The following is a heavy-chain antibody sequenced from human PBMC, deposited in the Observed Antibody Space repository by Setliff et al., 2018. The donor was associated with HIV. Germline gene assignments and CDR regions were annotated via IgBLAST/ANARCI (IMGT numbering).Heavy chain of an antibody. CDR1: GGSMSSGNYH. Sequence: PSETLSLTCTVSGGSMSSGNYHWNWIRQAAGKGLEWIGRIYTRGSTNYNPSLKSRVTISIDPSKNQFSLKLNSVTAADTAVYYCARATRTIFGVVYFDYWGQGTLVTVSS. J-gene: IGHJ4*02. CDR2: IYTRGST. D-gene: IGHD3-3*01. CDR3: ARATRTIFGVVYFDY. V-gene: IGHV4-61*02.